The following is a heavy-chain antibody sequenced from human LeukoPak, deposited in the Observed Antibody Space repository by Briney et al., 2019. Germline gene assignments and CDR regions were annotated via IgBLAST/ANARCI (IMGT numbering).Heavy chain of an antibody. J-gene: IGHJ6*04. D-gene: IGHD1-1*01. CDR1: GFTVRDHW. V-gene: IGHV3-74*01. CDR3: ARGHRGLRYDGRGLDV. Sequence: GGSLRLSCTASGFTVRDHWMDWVRQAPGKGLVWVGRTNYDGGGSNYADSVKGRTTTARENAKNTQYLQMNRLRAGDTAVYYCARGHRGLRYDGRGLDVGDKGTTVTVSS. CDR2: TNYDGGGS.